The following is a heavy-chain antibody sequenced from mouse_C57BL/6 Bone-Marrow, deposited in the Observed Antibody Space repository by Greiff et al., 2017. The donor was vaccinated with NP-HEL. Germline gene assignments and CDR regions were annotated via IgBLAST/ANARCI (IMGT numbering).Heavy chain of an antibody. CDR2: ISYDGSN. CDR3: ARESYGNSFAY. J-gene: IGHJ3*01. D-gene: IGHD2-1*01. Sequence: EVQLQESGPGLVKPSQSLSLTCSVTGYSITRGYYWNWIRQFPGNKLEWMGYISYDGSNNYNPSLKNRISITRDTSKNQFFLKLNSVTTEDTATYYCARESYGNSFAYWGQGTLVTVSA. V-gene: IGHV3-6*01. CDR1: GYSITRGYY.